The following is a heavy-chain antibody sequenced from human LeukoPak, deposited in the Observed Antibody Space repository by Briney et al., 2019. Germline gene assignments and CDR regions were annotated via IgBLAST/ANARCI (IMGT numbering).Heavy chain of an antibody. V-gene: IGHV4-34*01. CDR2: INHSGST. D-gene: IGHD5-18*01. CDR3: ARVWGYDAFDI. Sequence: SETLSLTCAVYGGSLSGYYWSWIRQPPGKGLEWIGEINHSGSTNYNPSLKSRVTISVDTSKNQFSLKLSSVTAADTAVYYCARVWGYDAFDIWGQGTMVTVSS. J-gene: IGHJ3*02. CDR1: GGSLSGYY.